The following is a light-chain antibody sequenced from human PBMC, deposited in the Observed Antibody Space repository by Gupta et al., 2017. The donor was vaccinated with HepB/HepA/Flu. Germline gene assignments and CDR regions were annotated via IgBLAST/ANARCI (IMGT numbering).Light chain of an antibody. CDR1: QSISSY. V-gene: IGKV1-39*01. CDR2: ASS. CDR3: QQSYSAPLT. J-gene: IGKJ4*01. Sequence: DIQMTQSPSPLSASIGDRVTITCRASQSISSYLNWYQQKPGKAPKLLIYASSTLQSGVPSSFSGSGSGTDFTLTISSLQPEDFATYYCQQSYSAPLTFGGGTKVEIK.